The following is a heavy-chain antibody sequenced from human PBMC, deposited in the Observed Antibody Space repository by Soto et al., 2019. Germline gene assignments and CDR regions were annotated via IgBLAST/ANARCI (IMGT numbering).Heavy chain of an antibody. CDR3: ARDRSAGTYYDFWSGYYTGIDWFDP. CDR1: GYSISSGYY. J-gene: IGHJ5*02. D-gene: IGHD3-3*01. V-gene: IGHV4-38-2*02. Sequence: PSETLSLTCAVSGYSISSGYYWGWIRQPPGKGLEWIGSIYHSGSTYYNPSLKSRVTMSVDTSKNQFSLKLSSVTAADTAVYYCARDRSAGTYYDFWSGYYTGIDWFDPWGQGTLVTVSS. CDR2: IYHSGST.